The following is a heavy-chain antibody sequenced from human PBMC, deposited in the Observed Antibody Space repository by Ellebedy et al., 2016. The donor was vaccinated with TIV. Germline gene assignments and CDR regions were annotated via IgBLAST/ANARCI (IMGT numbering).Heavy chain of an antibody. CDR1: GFIISGDW. V-gene: IGHV3-7*03. Sequence: GESLKISCAASGFIISGDWMSWVRQAPGKGLEWVAHINPDGSAENYVDSVQGRFTISRDNAKRSAFLHMNSLRVDDTAVYYCVTWGQSYGRWGQGSLVTISS. J-gene: IGHJ4*02. CDR2: INPDGSAE. CDR3: VTWGQSYGR. D-gene: IGHD3-16*01.